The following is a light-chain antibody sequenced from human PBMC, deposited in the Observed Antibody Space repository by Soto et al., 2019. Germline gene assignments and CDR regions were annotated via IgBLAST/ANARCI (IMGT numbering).Light chain of an antibody. CDR1: SSDVGGFKF. CDR2: EVT. V-gene: IGLV2-14*01. Sequence: QSALTQPASVSGSPGQSITISCTGTSSDVGGFKFVSWYQHHPGKAPQLIIYEVTNRPSGVSNRFSGSKSGNTASLTISGLQDEDEADYYCGSYTSSTTIVLFGGGTKLTVL. J-gene: IGLJ2*01. CDR3: GSYTSSTTIVL.